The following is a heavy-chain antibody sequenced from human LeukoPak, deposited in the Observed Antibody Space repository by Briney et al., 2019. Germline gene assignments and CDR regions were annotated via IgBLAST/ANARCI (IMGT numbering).Heavy chain of an antibody. Sequence: PSETLSLTCAVSGVSFDDYYWSWVGQTPGKGLEWIGEINHSGYTNDSPSLKSRVTLSIDTSRKQFSLNLRSVTVADAGIYYCTRMTTGHDYWGQGTLVTVSS. CDR1: GVSFDDYY. D-gene: IGHD4-17*01. CDR3: TRMTTGHDY. J-gene: IGHJ4*02. V-gene: IGHV4-34*01. CDR2: INHSGYT.